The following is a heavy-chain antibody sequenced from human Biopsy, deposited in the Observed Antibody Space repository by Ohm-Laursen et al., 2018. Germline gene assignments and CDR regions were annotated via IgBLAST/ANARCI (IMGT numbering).Heavy chain of an antibody. J-gene: IGHJ5*02. CDR2: IYTSGIT. Sequence: SDTLSLTCIVSGGSISSSSYSWSWIRQPAGKGLEWIGQIYTSGITNYNPSLKSRVTMSVDTSKNKFSLRVSSVTAADTAVYYCARDRDRRGWFDPWGQGTLVIVST. CDR3: ARDRDRRGWFDP. V-gene: IGHV4-61*09. CDR1: GGSISSSSYS. D-gene: IGHD1-14*01.